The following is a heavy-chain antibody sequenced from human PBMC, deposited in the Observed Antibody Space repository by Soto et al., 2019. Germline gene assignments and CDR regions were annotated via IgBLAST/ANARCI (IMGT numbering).Heavy chain of an antibody. Sequence: QVQLVQSGAEVKKPGASVKVSCKASGYTFTSYDINWVRQATGQGLEWMGWMNPNSGNTGYAQKFQGRGTMTRNTSRSRAYMELSSLRSEDTAVYYCAARESGWPWNAFDIWGQGRMVTVSS. D-gene: IGHD6-19*01. J-gene: IGHJ3*02. CDR2: MNPNSGNT. V-gene: IGHV1-8*01. CDR3: AARESGWPWNAFDI. CDR1: GYTFTSYD.